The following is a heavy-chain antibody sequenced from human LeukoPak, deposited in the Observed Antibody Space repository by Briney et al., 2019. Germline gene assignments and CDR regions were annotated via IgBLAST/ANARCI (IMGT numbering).Heavy chain of an antibody. J-gene: IGHJ4*02. CDR1: GFTFSSYS. D-gene: IGHD1-26*01. Sequence: GSPRLSCEASGFTFSSYSMDWVRQAPGKGLEWVSSISSTSSHIYHADSVKGRFTITRDNDKNSLYLQMNSLRAEGTAVYYCAKDSGSYYYFDYWGQGTLLSVSS. CDR3: AKDSGSYYYFDY. V-gene: IGHV3-21*01. CDR2: ISSTSSHI.